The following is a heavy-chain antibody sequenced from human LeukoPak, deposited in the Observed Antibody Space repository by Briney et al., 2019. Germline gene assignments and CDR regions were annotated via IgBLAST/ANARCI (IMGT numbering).Heavy chain of an antibody. CDR3: AKGTYSSSPRDY. D-gene: IGHD6-6*01. J-gene: IGHJ4*02. V-gene: IGHV3-23*01. CDR2: ISGSGGST. Sequence: PGGSLRLSCAASGFTFSNYAMSWVRQAPGEGLEWVSAISGSGGSTYYAGSVKGRFTISRDNSKNTLYLQMNSLRAEDTAVYYCAKGTYSSSPRDYWCQGTLVTVSS. CDR1: GFTFSNYA.